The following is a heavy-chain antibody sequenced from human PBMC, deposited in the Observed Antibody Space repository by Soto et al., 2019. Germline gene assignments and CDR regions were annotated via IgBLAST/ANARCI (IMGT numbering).Heavy chain of an antibody. J-gene: IGHJ4*02. CDR1: GGTFSSYA. CDR2: IIPIFGTA. D-gene: IGHD3-3*01. Sequence: GASVKVSCKASGGTFSSYAISWVRQAPGQGLEWMGGIIPIFGTANYAQKFQGRVTITADESTSTAYMELSSLRSEDTAVYYCARDSGSYDFWSRYPPLDYWGQGTLVTVSS. CDR3: ARDSGSYDFWSRYPPLDY. V-gene: IGHV1-69*13.